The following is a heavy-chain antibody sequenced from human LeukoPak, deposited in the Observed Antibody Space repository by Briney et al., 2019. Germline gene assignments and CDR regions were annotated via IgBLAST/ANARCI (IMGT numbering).Heavy chain of an antibody. V-gene: IGHV5-51*01. J-gene: IGHJ4*02. CDR2: IYPGDSDT. Sequence: GESLKISCKGSGYSFPSYWIGWVRQLPGKGPEWMGIIYPGDSDTRYSPSFQGQVTVSADKSISTAYLQWSSLKASDTAMYYCAGTPKISHGLDYWGQGTLVTVSS. CDR3: AGTPKISHGLDY. CDR1: GYSFPSYW.